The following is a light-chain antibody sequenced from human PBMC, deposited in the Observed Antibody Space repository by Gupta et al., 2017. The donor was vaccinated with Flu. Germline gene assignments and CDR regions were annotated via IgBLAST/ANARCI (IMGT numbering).Light chain of an antibody. V-gene: IGLV2-14*01. CDR2: EVS. CDR3: SSYTGSGTV. Sequence: QSALTQPASVSGPPGQSITLSCTGTSSDVGAYNYVSWYQQHPGEAPRLMIYEVSYRPSGISNRFSGSKSGNTASLTISGLRAEDEADYYCSSYTGSGTVFGGGTKVAVL. J-gene: IGLJ3*02. CDR1: SSDVGAYNY.